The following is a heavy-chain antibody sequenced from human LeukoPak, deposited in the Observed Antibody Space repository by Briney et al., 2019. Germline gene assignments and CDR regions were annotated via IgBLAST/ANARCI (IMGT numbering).Heavy chain of an antibody. J-gene: IGHJ5*02. CDR2: IYTSGST. CDR3: ARGFDYYGSGNEVVGWFDP. Sequence: PSETLSLTCTVSGGSISSGSYYWSWIRQPAGEGLEWIGRIYTSGSTNYNPSLKSRVTISVDTSKNQFSLKLSSVTAADTAVYYCARGFDYYGSGNEVVGWFDPWGQGTLVTVSS. CDR1: GGSISSGSYY. D-gene: IGHD3-10*01. V-gene: IGHV4-61*02.